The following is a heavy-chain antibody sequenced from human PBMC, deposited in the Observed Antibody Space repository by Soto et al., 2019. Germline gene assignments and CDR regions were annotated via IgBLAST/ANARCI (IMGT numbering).Heavy chain of an antibody. CDR2: IYPGDSDT. CDR3: ARAHSSGWYQHLDY. J-gene: IGHJ4*02. D-gene: IGHD6-19*01. CDR1: CYSSSNYR. Sequence: GESLKICYKASCYSSSNYRNAWVRQMRGKGLGWVGIIYPGDSDTRYNPSFQGQVTITADKSINTAYLQRSTLKASDSAIYYCARAHSSGWYQHLDYWGPGTVVTVSP. V-gene: IGHV5-51*03.